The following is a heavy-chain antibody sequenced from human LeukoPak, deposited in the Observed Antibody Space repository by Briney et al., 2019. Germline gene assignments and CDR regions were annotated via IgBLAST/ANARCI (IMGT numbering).Heavy chain of an antibody. Sequence: ASVKVSCKASGYTFTSYGISWVRQAPGQGLEWMGWISAYNGNTNYAQKLQGRVTMTTDTSTSTAYMELRSLRSDDTAVYCCARASYDFWSGYYTSDYYYYMDVWGKGTTVTVSS. CDR2: ISAYNGNT. V-gene: IGHV1-18*01. D-gene: IGHD3-3*01. CDR3: ARASYDFWSGYYTSDYYYYMDV. CDR1: GYTFTSYG. J-gene: IGHJ6*03.